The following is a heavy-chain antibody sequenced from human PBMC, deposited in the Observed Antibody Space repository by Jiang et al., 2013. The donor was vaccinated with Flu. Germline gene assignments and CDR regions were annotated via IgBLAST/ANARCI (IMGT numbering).Heavy chain of an antibody. CDR2: IPIVGTA. CDR3: AVVVVTHYYQNGMDV. J-gene: IGHJ6*02. Sequence: IPIVGTANYAQKFQGRVTITADESTSTAYMELSSLRSEDTAVYYCAVVVVTHYYQNGMDVWGQGTTVTVSS. D-gene: IGHD3-22*01. V-gene: IGHV1-69*01.